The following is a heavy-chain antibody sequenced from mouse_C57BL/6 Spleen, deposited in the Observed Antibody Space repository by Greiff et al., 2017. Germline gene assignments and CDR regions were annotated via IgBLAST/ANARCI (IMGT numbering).Heavy chain of an antibody. CDR3: ARGGYSNWYFDV. D-gene: IGHD2-5*01. CDR2: IDPSDSET. V-gene: IGHV1-52*01. J-gene: IGHJ1*03. Sequence: QVHVKQPGAELVRPGSSVKLSCKASGYTFTSYWMHWVKQRPIQGLEWIGNIDPSDSETHYNQKFKDKATLTVDKSSSTAYMQLSSLTSEDSAVYYCARGGYSNWYFDVWGTGTTVTVSS. CDR1: GYTFTSYW.